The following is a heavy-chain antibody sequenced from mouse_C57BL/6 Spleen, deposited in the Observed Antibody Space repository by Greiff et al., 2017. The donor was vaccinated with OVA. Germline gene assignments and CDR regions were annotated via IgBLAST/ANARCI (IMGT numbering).Heavy chain of an antibody. D-gene: IGHD5-1-1*01. CDR3: ARAPNTSGVDPHLLDH. CDR2: IDPEDGET. CDR1: GFNIKDYY. Sequence: VQLKQSGAELVKPGASVKLSCTASGFNIKDYYMHWVKQRTEQGLEWIGRIDPEDGETKYAPKFQGKATITADTSSNTAYLQLSSLTSEDTAVXYRARAPNTSGVDPHLLDHRGQGTTLTVSS. V-gene: IGHV14-2*01. J-gene: IGHJ2*01.